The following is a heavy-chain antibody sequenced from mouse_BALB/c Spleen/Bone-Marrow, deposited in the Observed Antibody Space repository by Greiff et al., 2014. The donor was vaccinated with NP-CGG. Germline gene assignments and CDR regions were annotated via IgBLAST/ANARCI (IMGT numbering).Heavy chain of an antibody. CDR3: ASGNYYAMDY. CDR2: ISGGGSYT. CDR1: GFTFSSYG. D-gene: IGHD1-1*01. J-gene: IGHJ4*01. Sequence: VQLQQSGGDLVKPGGSLKLSCAASGFTFSSYGMSWVRQTPDKRLEWVATISGGGSYTYYPDSVKGRFTISRDNAKNTLYLQMSSLKSEDTAMYYCASGNYYAMDYWGQGTSVTVPS. V-gene: IGHV5-6*01.